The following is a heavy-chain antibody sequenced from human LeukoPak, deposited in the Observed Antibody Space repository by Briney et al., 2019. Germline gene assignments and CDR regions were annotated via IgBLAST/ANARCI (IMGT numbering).Heavy chain of an antibody. CDR3: AKYTSGTSYRGLDQ. V-gene: IGHV3-23*01. CDR2: IIGSAVNT. D-gene: IGHD3-10*01. J-gene: IGHJ4*02. CDR1: GLTVSSYG. Sequence: PGESLRLSCGASGLTVSSYGMSWVRQAPGKGLEWVSTIIGSAVNTYYADSVKGRFTISRDDSKNTVYLQTNSLRAEDTALYSCAKYTSGTSYRGLDQWGQGTLVTVSS.